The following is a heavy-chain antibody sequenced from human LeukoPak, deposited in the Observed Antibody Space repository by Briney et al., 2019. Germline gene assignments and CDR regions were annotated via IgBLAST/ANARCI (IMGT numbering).Heavy chain of an antibody. Sequence: GGSLRLSCAASGFTFSSYAMSWVRQAPGKGLEWVSTFSGSGGNTYYADSVKGRFTISRDNARNTLFLQMNSLRAEDAAVYYCATYVDTVRYDAFDVWGQGTMVTVSS. CDR2: FSGSGGNT. CDR1: GFTFSSYA. CDR3: ATYVDTVRYDAFDV. V-gene: IGHV3-23*01. J-gene: IGHJ3*01. D-gene: IGHD5-18*01.